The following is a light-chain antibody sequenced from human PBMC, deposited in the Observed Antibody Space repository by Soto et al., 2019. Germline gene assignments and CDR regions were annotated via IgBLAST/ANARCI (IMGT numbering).Light chain of an antibody. Sequence: EIVLTKSPATLSLSPGERATLSCRASQSVSSYLAWYQQKPGQAPRLLIYDASNRATGIPARFSGSGSGTDFTLTISSLEPEDFAVYYCQQRSNWPWTFGHGTKVEIK. V-gene: IGKV3-11*01. CDR2: DAS. CDR1: QSVSSY. CDR3: QQRSNWPWT. J-gene: IGKJ1*01.